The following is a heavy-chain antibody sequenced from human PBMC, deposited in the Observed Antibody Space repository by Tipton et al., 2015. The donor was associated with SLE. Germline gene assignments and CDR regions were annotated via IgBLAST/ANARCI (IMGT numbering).Heavy chain of an antibody. CDR3: ARSVGAGGSFDY. Sequence: SLRLSCAASGFTFSSYAMHWVRQAPGKGLEWVAVISYDGSNKYYADSVKGRFTISRDNSKNTLYLQMNSPRAEDTAVYYCARSVGAGGSFDYWGQGTLVTVSS. D-gene: IGHD1-26*01. CDR1: GFTFSSYA. J-gene: IGHJ4*02. V-gene: IGHV3-30*04. CDR2: ISYDGSNK.